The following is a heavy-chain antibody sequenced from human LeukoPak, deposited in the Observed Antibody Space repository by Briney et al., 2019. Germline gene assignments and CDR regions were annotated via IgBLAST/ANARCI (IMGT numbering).Heavy chain of an antibody. J-gene: IGHJ4*02. V-gene: IGHV3-30*18. Sequence: PGGSLRLSCAASGFTFSSYWMSWVRQAPGKGLEWVAVISYEGSTSYYADSVKGRFTISRDNSKSTLILQMNGLRSEDTAVYYCVKEGFGNYYSAYFDYWGQGTLVTVSS. CDR1: GFTFSSYW. CDR3: VKEGFGNYYSAYFDY. CDR2: ISYEGSTS. D-gene: IGHD1-26*01.